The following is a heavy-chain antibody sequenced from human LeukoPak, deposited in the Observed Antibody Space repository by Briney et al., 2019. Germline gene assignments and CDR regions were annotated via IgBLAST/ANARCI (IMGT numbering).Heavy chain of an antibody. CDR2: ISGSGGST. V-gene: IGHV3-23*01. J-gene: IGHJ5*02. Sequence: PGGSLRLSCAASGFTFSSYWMSWVRQAPGKGLEWVSAISGSGGSTYYAGSVKGRFTISRDNSKNTLYLQMNSLRAEDTAVYYCAKCPVVPAAIRGNWFDPWGQGTLVTVSS. D-gene: IGHD2-2*01. CDR3: AKCPVVPAAIRGNWFDP. CDR1: GFTFSSYW.